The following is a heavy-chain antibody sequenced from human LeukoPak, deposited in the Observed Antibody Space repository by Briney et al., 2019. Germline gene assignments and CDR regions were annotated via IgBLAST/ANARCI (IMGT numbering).Heavy chain of an antibody. CDR2: ISGSGGTT. CDR1: GFTFNNYA. CDR3: AKGQGIQLWLKYFQH. J-gene: IGHJ1*01. V-gene: IGHV3-23*01. Sequence: GGSLRLSCVASGFTFNNYAMTWVRQAPGKGLEWVSAISGSGGTTLYADSVKGRFTISRDNSKSTLYLQMNSLRAEDTAVYYCAKGQGIQLWLKYFQHWGQGTLVTVSS. D-gene: IGHD5-18*01.